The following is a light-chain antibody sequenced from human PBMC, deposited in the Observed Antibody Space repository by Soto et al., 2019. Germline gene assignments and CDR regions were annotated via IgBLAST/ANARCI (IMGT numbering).Light chain of an antibody. CDR3: SSYAGSNNWL. J-gene: IGLJ3*02. CDR2: EVS. V-gene: IGLV2-8*01. Sequence: QSALTQPPSASGSPGQSVAISCTGISSDVGDYNYVSWYQQHPGKAPKLMIYEVSKRPSGVPDCFSGSKSGNTASLTVSGLQAEDEADYYCSSYAGSNNWLFGGGTKVTVL. CDR1: SSDVGDYNY.